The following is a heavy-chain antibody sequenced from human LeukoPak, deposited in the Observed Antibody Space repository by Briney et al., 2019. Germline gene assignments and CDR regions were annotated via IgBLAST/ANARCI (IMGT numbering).Heavy chain of an antibody. CDR2: ISYDGSNK. CDR1: GFTFSSYA. J-gene: IGHJ6*03. V-gene: IGHV3-30-3*01. Sequence: GGSLRLSCAASGFTFSSYAMHWVRQAPGKGLEWVAVISYDGSNKYYADSVKGRFTISRDNSKNTLYLQMNSLRAEDTAVYYCARDQDPYYYYMDVWGKGTTVTVSS. CDR3: ARDQDPYYYYMDV.